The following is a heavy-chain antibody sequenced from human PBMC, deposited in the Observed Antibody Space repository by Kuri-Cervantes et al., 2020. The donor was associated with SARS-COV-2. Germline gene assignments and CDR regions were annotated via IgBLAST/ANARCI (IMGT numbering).Heavy chain of an antibody. CDR2: ISTSNSAI. D-gene: IGHD3-3*01. J-gene: IGHJ4*02. V-gene: IGHV3-48*01. CDR3: CLTSGRSGYYGCNY. CDR1: GFTFSSYS. Sequence: GESLKISCAASGFTFSSYSMNWVRQAPGKGLEWVSYISTSNSAISYADSVKGRFTISRDNAKNSLLLQMNSLRAGDTAVYYCCLTSGRSGYYGCNYWGQGTLVTVSS.